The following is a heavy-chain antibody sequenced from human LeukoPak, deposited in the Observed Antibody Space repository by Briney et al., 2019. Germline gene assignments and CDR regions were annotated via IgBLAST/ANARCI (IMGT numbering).Heavy chain of an antibody. CDR1: GYTFTSYY. V-gene: IGHV1-46*01. CDR2: INPSGGST. D-gene: IGHD6-19*01. Sequence: ASVKVSCKASGYTFTSYYMHWVRQAPGQGLEWMGIINPSGGSTSYAQKFQGRVTMTRDMSTSTVYMELSSLGSEDTAVYHCARDLKQWPSAWFQHWGQGTLVTVSS. J-gene: IGHJ1*01. CDR3: ARDLKQWPSAWFQH.